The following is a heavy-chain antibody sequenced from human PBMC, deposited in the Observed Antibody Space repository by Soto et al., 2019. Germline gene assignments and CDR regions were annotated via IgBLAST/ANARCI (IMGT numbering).Heavy chain of an antibody. D-gene: IGHD3-10*01. CDR3: ARSSGSYYTRRAFDI. CDR2: INHSGST. Sequence: QVQLQQWGAGLLKPSETLSLTCAVYGGSFSGYYWSWIRQPPGKGLEWIGEINHSGSTNYNPSLKSRLTISVHTSKNHFSLKLSSVTAADTAVYYCARSSGSYYTRRAFDIWGQGTMVTVSS. CDR1: GGSFSGYY. J-gene: IGHJ3*02. V-gene: IGHV4-34*01.